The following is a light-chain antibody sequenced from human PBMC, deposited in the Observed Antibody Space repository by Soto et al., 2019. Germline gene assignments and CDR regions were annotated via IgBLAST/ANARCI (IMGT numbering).Light chain of an antibody. J-gene: IGLJ3*02. CDR1: SSNLGAGYD. CDR2: GNR. V-gene: IGLV1-40*01. CDR3: QAYDYSLTAPV. Sequence: QSVLTQPPSVCGGPGQRVTISCTGNSSNLGAGYDVHWYQQLPGAAPKLVIFGNRNRPSGVPERFSGSKSGTSASLAITGLQAEDEADYCCQAYDYSLTAPVFCGGTKLTVL.